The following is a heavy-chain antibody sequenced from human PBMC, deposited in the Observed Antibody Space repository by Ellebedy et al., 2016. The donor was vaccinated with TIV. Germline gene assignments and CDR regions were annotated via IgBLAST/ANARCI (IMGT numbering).Heavy chain of an antibody. CDR3: ARGRVTRNFDY. D-gene: IGHD3-16*01. Sequence: GGSLRLSXAASGFTFSSYSMNWVRQAPGKGLEWVSSISSSSSYIYYADSVKGRFTISRDNAKNSLYLQMNSLRAEDTAVYYCARGRVTRNFDYWGQGTLVTVSS. CDR1: GFTFSSYS. V-gene: IGHV3-21*01. CDR2: ISSSSSYI. J-gene: IGHJ4*02.